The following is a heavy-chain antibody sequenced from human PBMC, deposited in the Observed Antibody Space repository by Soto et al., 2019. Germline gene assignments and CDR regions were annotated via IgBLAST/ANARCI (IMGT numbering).Heavy chain of an antibody. D-gene: IGHD3-22*01. Sequence: ASVKVSCKASGGTFSSYAISWVRQAPGQGLEWMGGIIPILGIANYAQKFQGRVTITADKSTSTAYMELSSLRSEDTAVYYCVSPPPKDSSGYYYFDYWGQGTLVTVSS. CDR3: VSPPPKDSSGYYYFDY. CDR1: GGTFSSYA. J-gene: IGHJ4*02. CDR2: IIPILGIA. V-gene: IGHV1-69*10.